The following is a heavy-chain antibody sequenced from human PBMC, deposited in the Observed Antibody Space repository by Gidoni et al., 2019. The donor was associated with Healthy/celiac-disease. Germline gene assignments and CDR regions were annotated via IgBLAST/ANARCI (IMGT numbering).Heavy chain of an antibody. D-gene: IGHD3-22*01. CDR1: GFTFSSYG. CDR3: ARDIGDYYDSSGYSIDY. CDR2: IWYDGSNK. V-gene: IGHV3-33*01. Sequence: QVQLVECGGGVVQPGRSLRLSGAASGFTFSSYGMHWVRQAPGKGLVWVAVIWYDGSNKYYADSVKGRFTISRENSKNTLYLQMNSLRAEDTAVYYCARDIGDYYDSSGYSIDYWGQGTLVTVSS. J-gene: IGHJ4*02.